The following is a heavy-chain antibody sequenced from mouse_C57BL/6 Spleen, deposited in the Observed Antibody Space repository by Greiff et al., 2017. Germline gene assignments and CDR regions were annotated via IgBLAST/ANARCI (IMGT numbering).Heavy chain of an antibody. D-gene: IGHD1-1*01. CDR3: ARDYGINWYFDV. CDR1: GYTFTSYW. J-gene: IGHJ1*03. CDR2: IHPNSGST. V-gene: IGHV1-64*01. Sequence: QVQLQQPGAELVKPGASVKLSCKASGYTFTSYWMHWVKQRPGQGLEWIGMIHPNSGSTNYNEKFKSKATLTVDKSSSTAYMQLSSLTSEDSAVYYCARDYGINWYFDVWGTGTTVTVSS.